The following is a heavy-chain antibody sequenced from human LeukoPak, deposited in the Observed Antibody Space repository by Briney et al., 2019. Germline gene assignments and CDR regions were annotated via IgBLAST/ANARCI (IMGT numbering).Heavy chain of an antibody. CDR3: AREGLEYSSSSPLDY. V-gene: IGHV4-39*06. D-gene: IGHD6-6*01. CDR2: TLYSGTT. Sequence: SSETLSLTCTFSGVYISSNSYYWGWIRQPPGKGLEWIAHTLYSGTTYYTPSLESRVTVSLDTSRNQLPLNLNSVTAADTAVYYCAREGLEYSSSSPLDYWGQGTLVTVSS. J-gene: IGHJ4*02. CDR1: GVYISSNSYY.